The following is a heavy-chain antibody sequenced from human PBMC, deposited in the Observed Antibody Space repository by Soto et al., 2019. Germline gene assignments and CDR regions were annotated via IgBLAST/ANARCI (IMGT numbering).Heavy chain of an antibody. D-gene: IGHD1-1*01. CDR3: ARVLERRFDY. V-gene: IGHV3-23*01. CDR1: GFTFSNYA. Sequence: PGGSLRLSCAASGFTFSNYAMTWVRQAPGKGLEWVCGINSDGSSTSYADSVKGRFTISRDNSKNTLYLQMNSLRAEDTAVYYCARVLERRFDYWGQGTLVTVSS. J-gene: IGHJ4*02. CDR2: INSDGSST.